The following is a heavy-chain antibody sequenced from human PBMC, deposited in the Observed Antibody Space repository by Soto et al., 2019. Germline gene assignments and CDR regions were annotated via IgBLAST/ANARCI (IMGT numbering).Heavy chain of an antibody. Sequence: QVQLQESGPGLVKPSQTLSLTCTVSGGSISSGDYYWSWIRQPPGKGLEWIGYIYYSGSTYYNPSLKSRVTISVHTSKNQFSLKLSSVTAADTAVYYCATNVVVPVYYYGMDVWGQGTTVTVSS. J-gene: IGHJ6*02. CDR2: IYYSGST. CDR1: GGSISSGDYY. CDR3: ATNVVVPVYYYGMDV. V-gene: IGHV4-30-4*01. D-gene: IGHD2-2*01.